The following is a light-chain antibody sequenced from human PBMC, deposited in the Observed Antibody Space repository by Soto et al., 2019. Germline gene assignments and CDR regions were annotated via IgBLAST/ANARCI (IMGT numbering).Light chain of an antibody. J-gene: IGKJ4*01. Sequence: DIQMTQSPSTLSASVGDRVTITCRASQSISSWLAWYQQKPGKAPKLLIYKASSLESGVPSRFSGSGSGTEFTLTISSLQPYDFATYYCQQYNSVSLLTFGGGTKVEIK. CDR1: QSISSW. V-gene: IGKV1-5*03. CDR2: KAS. CDR3: QQYNSVSLLT.